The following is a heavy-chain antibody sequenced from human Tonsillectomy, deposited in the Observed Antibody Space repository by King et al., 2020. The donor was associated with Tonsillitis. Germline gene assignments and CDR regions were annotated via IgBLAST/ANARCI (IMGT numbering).Heavy chain of an antibody. CDR2: IIPIFGTP. CDR1: GGTFSTYA. J-gene: IGHJ4*02. CDR3: ASGEYCSGGSCRFDY. Sequence: HVQLVQSGAEVKKPGSSVRVSCKASGGTFSTYAISWVRQAPGQGLEWMGAIIPIFGTPNYAQKFQGGVTITADESTTTAYMELSSLRSEDTAVYYCASGEYCSGGSCRFDYWGQGTLVTVSS. V-gene: IGHV1-69*01. D-gene: IGHD2-15*01.